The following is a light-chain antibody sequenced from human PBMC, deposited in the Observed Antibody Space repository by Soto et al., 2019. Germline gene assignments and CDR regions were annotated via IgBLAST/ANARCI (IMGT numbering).Light chain of an antibody. CDR3: QQYYSTPYT. J-gene: IGKJ2*01. CDR2: WAS. V-gene: IGKV4-1*01. Sequence: DIVMTQSPDSLAVSLGERATINCKSGQSVLYSSDNKSYLAWYQQKPGQPPKLLIYWASTRESGVPDRFSGSGSGTDFTLTISSLQAEDVAIYYCQQYYSTPYTFGQGTKLEIK. CDR1: QSVLYSSDNKSY.